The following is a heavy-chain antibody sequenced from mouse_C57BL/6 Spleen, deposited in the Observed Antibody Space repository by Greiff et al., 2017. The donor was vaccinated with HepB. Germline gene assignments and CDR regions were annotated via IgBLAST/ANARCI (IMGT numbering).Heavy chain of an antibody. Sequence: VMLVESGAELAKPGASVKISCKASGYAFSSYWMNWVKQRPGKGLEWIGQIYPGDGDTNYNGKVKGKATLTADKSSSTAYMQLSSLTSEDSAVYFCARKVLSYYYAMDYWGQGTSVTVSS. J-gene: IGHJ4*01. CDR2: IYPGDGDT. D-gene: IGHD1-3*01. CDR3: ARKVLSYYYAMDY. CDR1: GYAFSSYW. V-gene: IGHV1-80*01.